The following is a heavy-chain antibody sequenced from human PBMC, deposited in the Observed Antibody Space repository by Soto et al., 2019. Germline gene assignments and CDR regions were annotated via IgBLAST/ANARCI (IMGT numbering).Heavy chain of an antibody. CDR3: ARIRIPPGTTGLSIPPDDY. V-gene: IGHV2-70*11. D-gene: IGHD1-1*01. CDR1: GFSLSTSGMC. Sequence: GPTLVNPTQTLTLTCTFSGFSLSTSGMCVSWIRQPPGKALEWLARIDWDDDKYYSTSLKTRLTISKDTSKNQVVLTMTNMDPVDTATYYCARIRIPPGTTGLSIPPDDYWGQGTLVTVSS. CDR2: IDWDDDK. J-gene: IGHJ4*02.